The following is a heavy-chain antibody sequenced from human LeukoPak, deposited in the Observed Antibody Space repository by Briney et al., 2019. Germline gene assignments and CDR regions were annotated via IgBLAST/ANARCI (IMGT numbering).Heavy chain of an antibody. D-gene: IGHD6-13*01. CDR1: GFTFSSYW. J-gene: IGHJ4*02. V-gene: IGHV3-7*01. Sequence: GGSLRLSCAASGFTFSSYWMSWVRQAPGKGLEGVANIKQDGSEKYYVDSVKGRFTISRDNAKNSLYLQMNSLRAEDTAVYYCARGGRKQQLAQDRNDYWGQGTLVTVSS. CDR2: IKQDGSEK. CDR3: ARGGRKQQLAQDRNDY.